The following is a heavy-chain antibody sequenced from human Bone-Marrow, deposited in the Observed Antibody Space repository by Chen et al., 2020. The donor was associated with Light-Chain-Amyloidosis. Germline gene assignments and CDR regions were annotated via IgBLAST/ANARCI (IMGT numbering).Heavy chain of an antibody. J-gene: IGHJ6*02. V-gene: IGHV1-2*02. CDR1: GYTFSAFS. CDR2: INANSGGT. Sequence: QVQLVQSGTEVKKPGASVKVSCKASGYTFSAFSMHWVRQAPGQGLEWMGWINANSGGTNYAQKFQGRVTMTRDTSISTVYIELSRLRPDDTAVYYCAREKAIPRGMDVWGQGTTVTVSS. CDR3: AREKAIPRGMDV.